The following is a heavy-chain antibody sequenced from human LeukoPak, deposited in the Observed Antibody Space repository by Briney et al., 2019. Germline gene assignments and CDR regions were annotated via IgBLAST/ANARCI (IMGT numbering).Heavy chain of an antibody. Sequence: ASVKVSCKASGYTFTSYAMNWVRQVPGQGLEWMGWINTNTGNPTYAQGFTGRFVFSLDTSVSTAYLQISSLKAEDTAVYYCAKNFVVVTADDYYYYGMDVWGQGTTVTVSS. CDR1: GYTFTSYA. J-gene: IGHJ6*02. V-gene: IGHV7-4-1*02. CDR2: INTNTGNP. CDR3: AKNFVVVTADDYYYYGMDV. D-gene: IGHD2-21*02.